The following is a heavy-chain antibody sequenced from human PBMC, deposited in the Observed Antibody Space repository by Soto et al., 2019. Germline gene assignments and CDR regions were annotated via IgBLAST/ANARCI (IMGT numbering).Heavy chain of an antibody. V-gene: IGHV1-3*01. CDR3: AREAVPAALDYYYSGMDV. J-gene: IGHJ6*02. Sequence: ASVKVSCKASGYTFTSYARHWGRQAPGQRLEWMGWINAGNGNTKYSQKFQGRVTITRDTSASTAYMELSSLRSEDTAVYYCAREAVPAALDYYYSGMDVWGQGTTVTVSS. CDR2: INAGNGNT. D-gene: IGHD2-2*01. CDR1: GYTFTSYA.